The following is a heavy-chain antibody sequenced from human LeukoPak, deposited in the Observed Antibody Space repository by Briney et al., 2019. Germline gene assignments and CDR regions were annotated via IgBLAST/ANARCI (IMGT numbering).Heavy chain of an antibody. Sequence: SETLSLTCIVSGYSVSSSGYYWGWIRQPPGKGLEWIGNTYYSGTTNYNPSLKSRVTISVDTSKNQFSLKLSSVTAADTAVYYCARVGTVSSYYYYMDVWGKGTTVTISS. CDR1: GYSVSSSGYY. CDR2: TYYSGTT. CDR3: ARVGTVSSYYYYMDV. V-gene: IGHV4-39*07. J-gene: IGHJ6*03. D-gene: IGHD1-14*01.